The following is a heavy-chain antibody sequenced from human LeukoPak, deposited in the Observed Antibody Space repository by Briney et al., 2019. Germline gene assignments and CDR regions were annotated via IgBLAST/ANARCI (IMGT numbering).Heavy chain of an antibody. J-gene: IGHJ4*02. V-gene: IGHV4-4*07. D-gene: IGHD3-10*01. CDR2: IYVSGST. Sequence: SETLSLTCTASGGSISSFYWSWIRQTAGKGLEWIGRIYVSGSTNYNPSLQSRVTLSVDTSKKQISLKMRSVTAADTAVYYCARAMVRGNHWFDNWGQGTLVTVSS. CDR3: ARAMVRGNHWFDN. CDR1: GGSISSFY.